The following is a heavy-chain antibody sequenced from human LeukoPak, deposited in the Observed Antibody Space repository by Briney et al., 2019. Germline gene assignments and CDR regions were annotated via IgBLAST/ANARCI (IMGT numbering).Heavy chain of an antibody. J-gene: IGHJ2*01. CDR2: IYYSGST. CDR1: GGSISSGGYY. D-gene: IGHD4-23*01. CDR3: ARDVDGGRRVGRYFDL. Sequence: PSETLSLTCTVSGGSISSGGYYWSWIRQHPGKGLEWIGYIYYSGSTYYNPSLKSRVTKSVDTSKNQFSLKLSSVTAADTAVYYCARDVDGGRRVGRYFDLWGRGTLVTVSS. V-gene: IGHV4-31*03.